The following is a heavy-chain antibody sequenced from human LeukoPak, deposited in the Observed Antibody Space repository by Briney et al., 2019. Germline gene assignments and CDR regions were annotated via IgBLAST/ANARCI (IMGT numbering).Heavy chain of an antibody. CDR3: SRGLDSRKLGY. D-gene: IGHD3-22*01. CDR2: IHPSGML. J-gene: IGHJ4*02. Sequence: SQTLSLTCTVSGASFSSGDQYWNWIRQSPGKGLEWIGSIHPSGMLYNNPSHESRVTISIDTSKNQFSLNLNSVTAADTAVYFCSRGLDSRKLGYWGQGTLVTVSS. V-gene: IGHV4-31*03. CDR1: GASFSSGDQY.